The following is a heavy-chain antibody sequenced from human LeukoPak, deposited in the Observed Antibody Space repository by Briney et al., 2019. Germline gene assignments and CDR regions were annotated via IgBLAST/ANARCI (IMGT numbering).Heavy chain of an antibody. CDR1: GFTFAEYT. V-gene: IGHV3-43*01. Sequence: GGSLRLSRAASGFTFAEYTMHWVRQAPGKGLEWVSLISWNGARIHYGDSVKGRFTISRDNSKNSLYLQMNSLRTEDTALYYCVKDLVAASENVRGWYPMDYWGQGTLVTVSS. J-gene: IGHJ4*02. CDR2: ISWNGARI. D-gene: IGHD6-19*01. CDR3: VKDLVAASENVRGWYPMDY.